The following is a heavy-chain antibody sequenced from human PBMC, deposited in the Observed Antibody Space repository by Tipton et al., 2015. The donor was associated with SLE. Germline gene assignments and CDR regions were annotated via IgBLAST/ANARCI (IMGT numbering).Heavy chain of an antibody. CDR2: IYYSGST. D-gene: IGHD1-7*01. CDR3: ARAGAGTSAFDY. V-gene: IGHV4-61*05. CDR1: GGSISSSSYY. Sequence: TLSLTCTVSGGSISSSSYYWGWIRQPPGKGLEWIGYIYYSGSTNYNPSLKSRVTISVDTSKNQFSLKLSSVTAADTAVYYCARAGAGTSAFDYWGQGTLVTVSS. J-gene: IGHJ4*02.